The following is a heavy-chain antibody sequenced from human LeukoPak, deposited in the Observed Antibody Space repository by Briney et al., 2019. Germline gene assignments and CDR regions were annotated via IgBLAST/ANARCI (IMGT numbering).Heavy chain of an antibody. D-gene: IGHD3-10*01. CDR2: ISSSGSAI. CDR1: GFTFSDYY. J-gene: IGHJ4*02. CDR3: ARVKRGPRSYFDY. Sequence: PGGSLRLSCAASGFTFSDYYMSWIRQAPGKGLEWVSYISSSGSAIYYADSVKGRFTISRDNAKNSLYLQMNSLRAEDTAAYYCARVKRGPRSYFDYWGQGTLVTVSS. V-gene: IGHV3-11*01.